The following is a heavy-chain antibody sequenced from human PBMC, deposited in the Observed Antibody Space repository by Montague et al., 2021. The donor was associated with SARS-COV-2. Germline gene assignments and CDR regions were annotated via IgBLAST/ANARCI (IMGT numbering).Heavy chain of an antibody. Sequence: SETLSLTCAVYGGSFSGYYWSWIRQPPGKGLEWMGEINHSGSTNXNPSLKSRVTISVDTSKNQFSLKLSSVTAADTAVYYCARKGLHSSSWYYYYYGMDVWGQGTTVTVSS. CDR3: ARKGLHSSSWYYYYYGMDV. CDR2: INHSGST. D-gene: IGHD6-13*01. CDR1: GGSFSGYY. J-gene: IGHJ6*02. V-gene: IGHV4-34*01.